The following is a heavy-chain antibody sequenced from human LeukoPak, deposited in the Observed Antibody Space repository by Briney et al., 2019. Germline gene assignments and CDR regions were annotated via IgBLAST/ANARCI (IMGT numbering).Heavy chain of an antibody. J-gene: IGHJ4*02. CDR2: INPNRGAT. D-gene: IGHD1-26*01. CDR3: ARAALWELPHFDY. Sequence: GASVKDSCKASGYTFIGFYIHWVRQAPGQGREWMGWINPNRGATDYAQRFQGRVPMTRDTSIRTAYLEVSGLKSDDTAVYYCARAALWELPHFDYWGQGALVTVS. CDR1: GYTFIGFY. V-gene: IGHV1-2*02.